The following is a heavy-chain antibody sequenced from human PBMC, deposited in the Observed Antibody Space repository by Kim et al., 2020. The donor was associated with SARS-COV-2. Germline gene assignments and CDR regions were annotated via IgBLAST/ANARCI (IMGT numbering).Heavy chain of an antibody. CDR3: ARDPWEYSYYGSGLLDY. V-gene: IGHV3-30*04. CDR1: GFTFSSYA. Sequence: GGSLRLSCAASGFTFSSYAMHWVRQAPGKGLEWVAVISYDGSNKYYADSVKGRFTISRDNSKNTLYLQMNSLRAEDTAVYYCARDPWEYSYYGSGLLDYWGQGTLVTVSS. J-gene: IGHJ4*02. D-gene: IGHD3-10*01. CDR2: ISYDGSNK.